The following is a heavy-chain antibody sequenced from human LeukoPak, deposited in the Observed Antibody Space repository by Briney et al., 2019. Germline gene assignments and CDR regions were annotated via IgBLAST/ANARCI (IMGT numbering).Heavy chain of an antibody. Sequence: GESLKISCKGSGYSFTSYWIGWVRQMPGKGLERMGIIYPGDSDTRYSPSFQGQVTISADKSISTAYLQWSSLKASDTAMYYCARAVPYYASGSYSFDYWGQGTLVTVSS. J-gene: IGHJ4*02. D-gene: IGHD3-10*01. CDR3: ARAVPYYASGSYSFDY. CDR1: GYSFTSYW. CDR2: IYPGDSDT. V-gene: IGHV5-51*01.